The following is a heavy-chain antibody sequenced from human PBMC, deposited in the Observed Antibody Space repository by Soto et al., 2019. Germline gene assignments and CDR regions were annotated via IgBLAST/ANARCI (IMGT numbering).Heavy chain of an antibody. CDR2: IFYDGFSK. CDR1: GFTLSNYG. D-gene: IGHD5-12*01. CDR3: AKDRVARSPSIDY. Sequence: GGSLRLSCAASGFTLSNYGMHWVRQAPGKGLEWVAVIFYDGFSKSYADSVKGRFTISRDISMNTLYLQMDSLRPEDTALYYCAKDRVARSPSIDYWGQGTLVTVSS. J-gene: IGHJ4*02. V-gene: IGHV3-30*18.